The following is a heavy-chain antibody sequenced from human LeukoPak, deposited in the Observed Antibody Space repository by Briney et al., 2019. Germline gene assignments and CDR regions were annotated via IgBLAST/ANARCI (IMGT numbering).Heavy chain of an antibody. J-gene: IGHJ6*04. Sequence: GGSLRLSCAASGFAFNTYDIHWVRQAPGKGLEWVTCIGYDGINKYYADSVKGRFTISRDNAKNSLYLQMNSLRAEDTAVYYCAELGITMIGGVWGKGTTVTISS. CDR3: AELGITMIGGV. CDR1: GFAFNTYD. D-gene: IGHD3-10*02. CDR2: IGYDGINK. V-gene: IGHV3-30*02.